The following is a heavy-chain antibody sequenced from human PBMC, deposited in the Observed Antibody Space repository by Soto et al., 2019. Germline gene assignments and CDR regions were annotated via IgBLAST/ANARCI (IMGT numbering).Heavy chain of an antibody. CDR3: TTEKRHSNGWKGAFDI. J-gene: IGHJ3*02. D-gene: IGHD6-19*01. V-gene: IGHV3-15*01. Sequence: DVQLVESGGGLVKPGGSLRLSCAASGFTFSNAWMSWVRQAPGKGLEWVGRIKSNSDGGTADFPAPVKDRFSISRDDSKTTLYLEMNSLRTEDTAVYYCTTEKRHSNGWKGAFDIWGQGTMVTVSS. CDR2: IKSNSDGGTA. CDR1: GFTFSNAW.